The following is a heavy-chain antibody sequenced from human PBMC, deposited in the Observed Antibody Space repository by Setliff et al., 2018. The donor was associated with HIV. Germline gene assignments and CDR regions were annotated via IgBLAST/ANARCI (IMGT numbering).Heavy chain of an antibody. CDR1: GFTFDDYG. Sequence: GGSLRLSCAASGFTFDDYGMNWVRQAPGKGLEWVSYISSSSSTIYYADSEKGRFTISRDNAKNSLYLQMNSLRAEDTALYYCAKGSGKITIYYYYMDVWGKGTTVTVSS. D-gene: IGHD3-3*01. V-gene: IGHV3-48*04. CDR2: ISSSSSTI. CDR3: AKGSGKITIYYYYMDV. J-gene: IGHJ6*03.